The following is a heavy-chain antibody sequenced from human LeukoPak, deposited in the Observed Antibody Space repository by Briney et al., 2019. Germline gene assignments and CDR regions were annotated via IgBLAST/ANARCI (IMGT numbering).Heavy chain of an antibody. V-gene: IGHV4-34*01. CDR3: ARRRGATTDFDY. CDR2: INHGGST. J-gene: IGHJ4*02. CDR1: GGSLSAYY. Sequence: SETLSLTCAVYGGSLSAYYWTWIRQPPGKGLEWIGEINHGGSTNYNPSLKSRVTISIDTSKNQFSLKLSSVTAADTAVYYCARRRGATTDFDYWGQGTLVTVSS. D-gene: IGHD1-26*01.